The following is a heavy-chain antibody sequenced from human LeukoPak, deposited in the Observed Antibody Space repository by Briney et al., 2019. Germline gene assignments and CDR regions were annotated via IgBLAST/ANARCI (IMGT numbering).Heavy chain of an antibody. D-gene: IGHD1-26*01. CDR3: AKGRWSYVPDAFDI. CDR1: GFTFDDYA. J-gene: IGHJ3*02. V-gene: IGHV3-9*01. Sequence: GGSLRLSCAASGFTFDDYAMHWVRQAPGKGLEGVSGISWNSGSIGYADSVKGRFTISRDNAKNSLYLQMNSLRAEDTALYYCAKGRWSYVPDAFDIWGQGTMVTVSS. CDR2: ISWNSGSI.